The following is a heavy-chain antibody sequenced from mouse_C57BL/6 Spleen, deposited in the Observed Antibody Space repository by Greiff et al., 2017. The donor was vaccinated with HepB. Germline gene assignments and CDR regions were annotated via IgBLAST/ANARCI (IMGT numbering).Heavy chain of an antibody. V-gene: IGHV1-20*01. J-gene: IGHJ4*01. CDR3: ARRYDYDGDYYAMDY. CDR1: GYSFTGYF. D-gene: IGHD2-4*01. Sequence: DVKLQESGPELVKPGDSVKISCKASGYSFTGYFMNWVMQSHGKSLEWIGRINPYNGDTFYNQKFKGKATLTVDKSSSTAHMELRSLTSEDSAVYYCARRYDYDGDYYAMDYWGQGTSVTGSS. CDR2: INPYNGDT.